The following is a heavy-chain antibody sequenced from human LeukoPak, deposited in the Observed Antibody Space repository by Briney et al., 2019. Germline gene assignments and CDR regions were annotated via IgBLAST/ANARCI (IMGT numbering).Heavy chain of an antibody. CDR1: GYTFINYF. CDR3: ARDTSPIAARPSWFDP. CDR2: INPRSGST. V-gene: IGHV1-46*01. D-gene: IGHD6-6*01. J-gene: IGHJ5*02. Sequence: ASVKVSCKTSGYTFINYFIHWVRQAPGQGLEWMGVINPRSGSTTYAQKFQGRVTMTRDTSTSTVYMELSSLRSEDTAVYYCARDTSPIAARPSWFDPWGQGTLVTVSS.